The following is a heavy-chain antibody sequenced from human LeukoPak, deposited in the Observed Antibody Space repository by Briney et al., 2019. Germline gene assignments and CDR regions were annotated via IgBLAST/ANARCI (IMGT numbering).Heavy chain of an antibody. Sequence: SETLSLTCTVSGGSISSYYWSWIRQPPGKGLEWIGYIYYSGSTNYNPSLKSRVTISVDTSKNQFSLKLSSVTAAGTAVYYCAGSIAVAGIAPMDVWGQGTTVTVSS. V-gene: IGHV4-59*08. CDR2: IYYSGST. CDR3: AGSIAVAGIAPMDV. J-gene: IGHJ6*02. D-gene: IGHD6-19*01. CDR1: GGSISSYY.